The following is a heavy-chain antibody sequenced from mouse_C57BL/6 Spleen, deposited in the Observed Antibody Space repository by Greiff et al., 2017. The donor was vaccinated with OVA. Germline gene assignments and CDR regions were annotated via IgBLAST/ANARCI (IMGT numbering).Heavy chain of an antibody. J-gene: IGHJ1*03. D-gene: IGHD2-1*01. Sequence: EVKLMESGPGLVKPSQSLSLTCSVTGYSITSGYYWNWIRQFPGNKLEWMGYISYDGSNNYNPSLKNRISITRDTSKNQFFLKLNSVTTEDTATYYCARDDGNYDFDVWGTGTTVTVSS. CDR1: GYSITSGYY. V-gene: IGHV3-6*01. CDR2: ISYDGSN. CDR3: ARDDGNYDFDV.